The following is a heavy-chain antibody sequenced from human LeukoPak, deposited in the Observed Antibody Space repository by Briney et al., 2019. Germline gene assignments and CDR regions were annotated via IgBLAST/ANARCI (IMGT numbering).Heavy chain of an antibody. CDR3: AKFEGATIPGWFNDY. CDR2: IDKTTYPT. D-gene: IGHD6-19*01. J-gene: IGHJ4*02. CDR1: EFIFSDYA. Sequence: GGSLRLSCAASEFIFSDYAMGWVRQAPGKGLKRVSTIDKTTYPTFYADSVKGRFTISRDNSKNILYLQMNSLTTEDTAVYFCAKFEGATIPGWFNDYWGQGVPVTVSS. V-gene: IGHV3-23*05.